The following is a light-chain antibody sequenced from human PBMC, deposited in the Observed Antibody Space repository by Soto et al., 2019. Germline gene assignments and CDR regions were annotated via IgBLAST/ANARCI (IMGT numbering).Light chain of an antibody. V-gene: IGLV2-14*01. CDR1: RSDIGSYNY. CDR3: ISYTGSSTSYV. CDR2: GAS. Sequence: QSALTQPASVSGSPGQPITISCSGTRSDIGSYNYVAWYQQFPGKTPKILIYGASTLPSGVSRLSFGSRSGTTASMTISGLQAEDEADYYCISYTGSSTSYVFGSGTKVTVL. J-gene: IGLJ1*01.